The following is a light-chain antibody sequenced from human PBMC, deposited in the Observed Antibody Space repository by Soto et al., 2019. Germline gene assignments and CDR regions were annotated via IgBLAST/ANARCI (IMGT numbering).Light chain of an antibody. V-gene: IGLV2-14*01. Sequence: QSALIQPPSVSGSPGQSVTISCTGTSSDVGSYDYVSWYQQHPGKAPKLMIYEVSNRPSGVSNRFSGSKSGHTASLTISGLQSEDEADYFCTSYTSSSTLDVFGTGTKLTVL. CDR3: TSYTSSSTLDV. CDR1: SSDVGSYDY. CDR2: EVS. J-gene: IGLJ1*01.